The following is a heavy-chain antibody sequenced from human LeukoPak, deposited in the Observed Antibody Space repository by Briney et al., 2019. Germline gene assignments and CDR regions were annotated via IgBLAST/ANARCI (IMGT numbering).Heavy chain of an antibody. Sequence: GGSLRLSCAASGFTFNTFNMNWVRQAPGKGLEWVSSITSGGDYIYYADSVKGRFTTSRDNAKNSLSLQLNSLRVEDTAVYYCARGHYGVLAASYKWTPDYWGQGTLVSVAS. V-gene: IGHV3-21*01. J-gene: IGHJ4*02. CDR1: GFTFNTFN. CDR2: ITSGGDYI. D-gene: IGHD3-9*01. CDR3: ARGHYGVLAASYKWTPDY.